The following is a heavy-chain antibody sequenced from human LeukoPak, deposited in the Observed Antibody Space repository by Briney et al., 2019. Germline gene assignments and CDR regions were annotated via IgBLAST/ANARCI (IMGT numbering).Heavy chain of an antibody. CDR3: ARVRLAMVRGVIPQPLDY. CDR2: ISYDGSNK. CDR1: GFTFSSYA. D-gene: IGHD3-10*01. J-gene: IGHJ4*02. V-gene: IGHV3-30*04. Sequence: PGRSLRLSCAASGFTFSSYAMHWVRQAPGKGLEGGAVISYDGSNKYYADSVKGRFTISGDNSKNTLYLQMNSLRAEDTAVYYCARVRLAMVRGVIPQPLDYWGQGTLVTVSS.